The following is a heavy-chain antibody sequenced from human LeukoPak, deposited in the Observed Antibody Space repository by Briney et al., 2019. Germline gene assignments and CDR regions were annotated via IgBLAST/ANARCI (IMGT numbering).Heavy chain of an antibody. CDR3: AKERGYTSGLGTLDY. Sequence: GTSLRLSCAASGFTFSNHAMSWVRQVPGKGLEWVSTISGSGGSTYYANSLKGRFSISRDNSKNTLFLQMKSLRAEDTAVYYCAKERGYTSGLGTLDYWGKGTLVTVST. CDR1: GFTFSNHA. V-gene: IGHV3-23*01. J-gene: IGHJ4*02. CDR2: ISGSGGST. D-gene: IGHD6-19*01.